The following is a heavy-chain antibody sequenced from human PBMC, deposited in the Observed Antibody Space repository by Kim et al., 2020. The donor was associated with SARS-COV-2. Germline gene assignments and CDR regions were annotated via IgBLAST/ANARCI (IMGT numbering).Heavy chain of an antibody. CDR3: ARHELGYCSGGSCYGLDP. CDR1: GGSISSYY. J-gene: IGHJ5*02. Sequence: SETLSLTCTVSGGSISSYYWSWIRQPPGKGLEWIGFIYYSGSTNYNPSLKSRVPISVDTSKNQFSLKLSSVTAADTAVYYCARHELGYCSGGSCYGLDPWGQGTLVTVSS. V-gene: IGHV4-59*08. CDR2: IYYSGST. D-gene: IGHD2-15*01.